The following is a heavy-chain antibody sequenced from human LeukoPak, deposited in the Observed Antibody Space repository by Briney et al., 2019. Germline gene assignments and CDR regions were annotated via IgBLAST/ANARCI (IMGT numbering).Heavy chain of an antibody. CDR3: ARFGYGGKVDY. J-gene: IGHJ4*02. V-gene: IGHV3-23*01. D-gene: IGHD4-23*01. CDR1: GFTINTFA. Sequence: GGSLRLSCAASGFTINTFAMSWVGRAPGKGLEWVSAIIGRDDTTHYADSVKGRFTISRDISKNTLYLQMNSLRAEDTALYYCARFGYGGKVDYWGQGTLVTVSS. CDR2: IIGRDDTT.